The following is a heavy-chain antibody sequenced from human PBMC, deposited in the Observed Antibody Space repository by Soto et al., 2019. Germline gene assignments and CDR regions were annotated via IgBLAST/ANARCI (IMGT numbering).Heavy chain of an antibody. D-gene: IGHD6-19*01. CDR2: INPNSGGT. J-gene: IGHJ6*02. Sequence: ASLGVSFKASGGTFTDYYMHWVRQAPGQGLEWMGWINPNSGGTNYAQKFQGRVTMTRDTSISTAYMELNRLRSDDTAVYYCARDQSPSSGWPGMDVWGQGTTVTVSS. V-gene: IGHV1-2*02. CDR3: ARDQSPSSGWPGMDV. CDR1: GGTFTDYY.